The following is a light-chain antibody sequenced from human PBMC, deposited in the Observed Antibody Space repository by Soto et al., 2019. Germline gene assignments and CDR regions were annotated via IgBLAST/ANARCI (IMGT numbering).Light chain of an antibody. J-gene: IGLJ1*01. CDR2: EVN. CDR3: SSYAGSSNV. V-gene: IGLV2-14*02. CDR1: SSDVGAYDL. Sequence: QSALTQPASVSGSPGQSITISCIGTSSDVGAYDLVSWYQQHPGKAPKLMIYEVNKRPSGVPDRFSGSKSGNTASLTVSGLQAEDEADYYCSSYAGSSNVFGTGTKLTVL.